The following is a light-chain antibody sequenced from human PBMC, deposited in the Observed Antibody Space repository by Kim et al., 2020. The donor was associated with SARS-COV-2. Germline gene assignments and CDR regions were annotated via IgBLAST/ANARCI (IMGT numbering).Light chain of an antibody. CDR1: RLGGKF. CDR3: QGWDRSTEV. Sequence: VSPGQTASFSCSGDRLGGKFACCYQKKPGHPPLLLIYHDNKGPSGPPGRFSASNAGNTATLTISGPLAMDEADYSCQGWDRSTEVFGAGTKVTV. CDR2: HDN. V-gene: IGLV3-1*01. J-gene: IGLJ1*01.